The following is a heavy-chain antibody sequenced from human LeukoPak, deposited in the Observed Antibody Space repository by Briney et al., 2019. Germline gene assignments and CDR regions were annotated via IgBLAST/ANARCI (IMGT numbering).Heavy chain of an antibody. CDR3: AKDRSGGSSWYSFDY. J-gene: IGHJ4*02. CDR2: ISGSGGST. CDR1: GFTFSSYA. D-gene: IGHD6-13*01. Sequence: GGSLRLSCAAPGFTFSSYAMSWVRQAPGKGLEWVSTISGSGGSTYYADSVKGRFTISRDNSKNTTYLQMNSLRAEDTAVYYCAKDRSGGSSWYSFDYWGQGTLVTVSS. V-gene: IGHV3-23*01.